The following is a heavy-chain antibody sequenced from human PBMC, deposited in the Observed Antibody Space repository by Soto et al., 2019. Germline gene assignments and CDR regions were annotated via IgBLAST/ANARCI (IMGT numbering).Heavy chain of an antibody. V-gene: IGHV1-46*01. CDR3: ARDREVVRGVIINTHFSSDGMDV. CDR2: INPSGGST. J-gene: IGHJ6*02. D-gene: IGHD3-10*01. Sequence: ASVKVSCKASGYTFTSYYMHWVRQAPGQGLEWMGIINPSGGSTSYAQKFQGRVTMTRDTSTSTVYMELSSLRSEDTAVYYCARDREVVRGVIINTHFSSDGMDVWGQGTTVTVSS. CDR1: GYTFTSYY.